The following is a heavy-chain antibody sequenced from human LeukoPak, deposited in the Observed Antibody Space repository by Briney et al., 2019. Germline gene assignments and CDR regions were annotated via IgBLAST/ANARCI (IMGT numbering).Heavy chain of an antibody. CDR1: GGSVSSGSYY. J-gene: IGHJ6*03. D-gene: IGHD1-26*01. CDR3: ARDGRKSGYYMDV. Sequence: SETLSLTCTVSGGSVSSGSYYWSWIRQPPGKGLEWIGYIYYSGSTNYNPSLKRRVTISVDTSKNQFSLKLSSVTAADTAVYYCARDGRKSGYYMDVWGKGTTVTVSS. V-gene: IGHV4-61*01. CDR2: IYYSGST.